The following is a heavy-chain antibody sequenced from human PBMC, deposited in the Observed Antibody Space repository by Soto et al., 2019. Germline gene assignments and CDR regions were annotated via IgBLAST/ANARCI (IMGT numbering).Heavy chain of an antibody. CDR2: INPNSGGT. CDR3: TRGRGDSSGYYYL. J-gene: IGHJ5*02. D-gene: IGHD3-22*01. CDR1: GYTFTGYY. V-gene: IGHV1-2*02. Sequence: ASVKVSCKASGYTFTGYYMHWVRQAPGQGLEWMGWINPNSGGTNYAQKFQGRVTMTRDTSISTAYMELSRLRSDDTAVYYCTRGRGDSSGYYYLWGQGTLVTVSS.